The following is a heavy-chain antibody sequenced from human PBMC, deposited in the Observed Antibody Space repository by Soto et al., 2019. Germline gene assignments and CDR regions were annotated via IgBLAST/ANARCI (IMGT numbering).Heavy chain of an antibody. CDR3: ARGGLETFDY. CDR2: INKDGSYK. D-gene: IGHD1-1*01. V-gene: IGHV3-74*01. J-gene: IGHJ4*02. Sequence: EVQLVESGGGLVQSGGSLRLSCATSGFTFSDDWMHWVRQAPGKGLVWVSRINKDGSYKNYADFVEGRFTISRDDARSELYLQMDRLRAEDTAFYYCARGGLETFDYLGQGALVTVSS. CDR1: GFTFSDDW.